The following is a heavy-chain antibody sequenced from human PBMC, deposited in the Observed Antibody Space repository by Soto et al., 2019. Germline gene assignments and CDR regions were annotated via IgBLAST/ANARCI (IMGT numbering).Heavy chain of an antibody. J-gene: IGHJ4*02. CDR2: INPNSGGT. CDR3: ATAGAMIVEKRLNY. V-gene: IGHV1-2*02. D-gene: IGHD3-22*01. Sequence: SVKVSCKASGYPFTGYYMHWVRQAPGQGLEWMGWINPNSGGTNYAQKFQGRVTMTRDTSISTAYMELSRLRSDDTAVYYCATAGAMIVEKRLNYRGQASLVTVSS. CDR1: GYPFTGYY.